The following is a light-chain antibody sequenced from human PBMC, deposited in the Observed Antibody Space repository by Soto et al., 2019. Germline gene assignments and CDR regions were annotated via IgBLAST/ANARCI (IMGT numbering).Light chain of an antibody. Sequence: DIQMTQSPSSLSASVGDRVTITCRASQSISSYLNWYQQKPGKAPKLLIYAASSLQSGVPSRFSGSGSGTHFTLTLSSLQPEDFVTYYCQQSYSTPTFGQGTKVEIK. J-gene: IGKJ1*01. V-gene: IGKV1-39*01. CDR3: QQSYSTPT. CDR1: QSISSY. CDR2: AAS.